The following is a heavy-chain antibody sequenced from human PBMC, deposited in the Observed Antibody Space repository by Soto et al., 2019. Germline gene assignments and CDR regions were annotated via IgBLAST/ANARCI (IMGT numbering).Heavy chain of an antibody. Sequence: QVQLVQSGAEVKKPGSSVKVSCKASGGTFSSYTISWVRQAPGQGLEWMGRIIPIPGIANYAQKFQGRVTITADKSTSTAYLELSSLRSADTAVYHCARVEGSGSYNYWGQGTLVTVSS. CDR2: IIPIPGIA. CDR1: GGTFSSYT. V-gene: IGHV1-69*02. J-gene: IGHJ4*02. CDR3: ARVEGSGSYNY. D-gene: IGHD3-10*01.